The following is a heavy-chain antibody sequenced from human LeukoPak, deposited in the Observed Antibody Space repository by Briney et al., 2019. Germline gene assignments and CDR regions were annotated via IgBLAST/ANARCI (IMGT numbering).Heavy chain of an antibody. V-gene: IGHV3-49*04. CDR3: TRAHTIFGVVTPSD. CDR2: FRSKAYGGTT. Sequence: GGSLRLSCTASGFTFGDYAMSWVRQAPGKGLERVGFFRSKAYGGTTEYAASVKGRFTISRDDSKSIAYLQMNSLKTEDTAVYYCTRAHTIFGVVTPSDWGQGTLVTVSS. D-gene: IGHD3-3*01. CDR1: GFTFGDYA. J-gene: IGHJ4*02.